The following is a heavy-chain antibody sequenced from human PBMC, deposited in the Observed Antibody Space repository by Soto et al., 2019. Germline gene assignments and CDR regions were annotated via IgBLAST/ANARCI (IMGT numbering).Heavy chain of an antibody. J-gene: IGHJ4*02. CDR3: ARDHPTFGGGSPDYFDY. V-gene: IGHV1-46*01. CDR1: GYTFTSYY. CDR2: INPSGGST. Sequence: QVQLVQSGAEVKKPGASVKVSCKASGYTFTSYYMHWVRQAPGQGLEWMGIINPSGGSTSYAQKFQGRVTMTRDTSTSTVYMELSSLRSEDTAVYYCARDHPTFGGGSPDYFDYWGQGTLVTVSS. D-gene: IGHD1-26*01.